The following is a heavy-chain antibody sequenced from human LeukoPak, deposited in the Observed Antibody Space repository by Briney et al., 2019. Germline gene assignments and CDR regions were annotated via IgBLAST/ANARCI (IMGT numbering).Heavy chain of an antibody. CDR3: ARSPGIAVAGKGAYYFDY. D-gene: IGHD6-19*01. V-gene: IGHV3-11*04. CDR1: GFTFNDYY. CDR2: ISSSGSTI. Sequence: GGSLRLSCAASGFTFNDYYMSWIRQAPGKGLEWVSSISSSGSTIYYADSLKGRFTISRDNAKNSLYLQMNSLRAEDTAVYYCARSPGIAVAGKGAYYFDYWGQGTLVTVSS. J-gene: IGHJ4*02.